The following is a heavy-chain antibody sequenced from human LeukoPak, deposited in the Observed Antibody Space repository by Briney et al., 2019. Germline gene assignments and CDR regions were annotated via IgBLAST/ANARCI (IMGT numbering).Heavy chain of an antibody. CDR1: GYSISSGYF. CDR2: IYHSGST. Sequence: SETLSLTCAVSGYSISSGYFWGWIRQPPGKGLEWIGSIYHSGSTYYNPSLKSRVTISVGTSKNQFSLKVNSVTAADTAVYYCARLTTTSPEDFWGQGTLVTVSS. CDR3: ARLTTTSPEDF. J-gene: IGHJ4*02. D-gene: IGHD4-11*01. V-gene: IGHV4-38-2*01.